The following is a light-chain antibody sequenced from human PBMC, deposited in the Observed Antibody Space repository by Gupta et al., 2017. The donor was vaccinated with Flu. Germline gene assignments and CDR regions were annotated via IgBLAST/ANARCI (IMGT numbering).Light chain of an antibody. CDR1: QSVGDNY. CDR3: QQYGYSRGT. Sequence: ERATLSCRASQSVGDNYIAWYQQKRGLAPRLLIYGAANRVTGIPERFSGSGSGTDFTLTISRLEPEDFAVYSCQQYGYSRGTFGQGTKIEI. CDR2: GAA. J-gene: IGKJ1*01. V-gene: IGKV3-20*01.